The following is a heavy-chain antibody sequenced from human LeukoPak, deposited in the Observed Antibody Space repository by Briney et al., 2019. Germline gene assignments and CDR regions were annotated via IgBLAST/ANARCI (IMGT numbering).Heavy chain of an antibody. V-gene: IGHV4-59*01. Sequence: KPSEPLSLTCTVSGGSISSYYWSWIRQPPGKGLEWIGYIYYSGSTNYNPSLKSRVTISVDTSKNQLSLKLSSVTAADTAVYYCARVGSTVVPGWFDPWGQGTLVTVSS. CDR1: GGSISSYY. CDR3: ARVGSTVVPGWFDP. D-gene: IGHD4-23*01. J-gene: IGHJ5*02. CDR2: IYYSGST.